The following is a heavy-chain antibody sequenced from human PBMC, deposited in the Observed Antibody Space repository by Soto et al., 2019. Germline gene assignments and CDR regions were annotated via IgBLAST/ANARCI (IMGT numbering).Heavy chain of an antibody. Sequence: SETLSLTCTVSGDSIISGDYYWRWIRPTPGKGLEWIGYIYYSGDTNYNPSLKSRVIISVDTSKNQFSLKLSSVTAADTAVYYCAASCVACGGFNYYGMDVWGQGTTVT. V-gene: IGHV4-30-4*01. CDR2: IYYSGDT. CDR3: AASCVACGGFNYYGMDV. CDR1: GDSIISGDYY. J-gene: IGHJ6*02. D-gene: IGHD2-21*01.